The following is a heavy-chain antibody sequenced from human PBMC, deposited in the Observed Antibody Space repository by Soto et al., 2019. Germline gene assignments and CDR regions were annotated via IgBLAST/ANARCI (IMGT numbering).Heavy chain of an antibody. V-gene: IGHV3-15*01. CDR2: IKSKTDGGTT. CDR3: TTYSSSGYYYGMDV. CDR1: GFTFSNAW. J-gene: IGHJ6*02. Sequence: EVQLVESGGGLVNPGGSLRLSCAASGFTFSNAWMSWVRQAPGKGLEWVGRIKSKTDGGTTDYAAPVKGRFTISRDDSKNTLYLQMNSLKTEDTAVYYCTTYSSSGYYYGMDVWGQGTTVTVSS. D-gene: IGHD6-6*01.